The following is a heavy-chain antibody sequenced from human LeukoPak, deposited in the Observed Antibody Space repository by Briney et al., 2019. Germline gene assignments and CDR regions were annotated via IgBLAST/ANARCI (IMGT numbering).Heavy chain of an antibody. V-gene: IGHV4-34*01. CDR2: INHSGST. CDR1: GGSSVVYY. D-gene: IGHD4-17*01. CDR3: ASEFGTYGDYGGYFDY. Sequence: SETLSVTGVVYGGSSVVYYWSGIPHPPGRGREWIGEINHSGSTNYNPSLKSRVTISVDTSKNQFSLKLSSVTAADTAVYYCASEFGTYGDYGGYFDYWGQGTLVTVSS. J-gene: IGHJ4*02.